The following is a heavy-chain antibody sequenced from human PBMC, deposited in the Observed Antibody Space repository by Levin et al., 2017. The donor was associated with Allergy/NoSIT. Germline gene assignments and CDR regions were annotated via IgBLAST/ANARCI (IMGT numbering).Heavy chain of an antibody. CDR2: IRPGSDAA. Sequence: GGSLRLSCAASGFTFSTYAMNWVRQAPGKGLEWVAYIRPGSDAAHYADSVTGRFTISRDNAKNSLYLQMNSLRDEDTAVYYCGRDGHHDSSGFRDDAFDLWGQGTMVSVSS. CDR1: GFTFSTYA. V-gene: IGHV3-48*02. CDR3: GRDGHHDSSGFRDDAFDL. D-gene: IGHD3-22*01. J-gene: IGHJ3*01.